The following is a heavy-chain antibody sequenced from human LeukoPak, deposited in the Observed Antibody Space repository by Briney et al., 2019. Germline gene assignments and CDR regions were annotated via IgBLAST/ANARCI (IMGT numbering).Heavy chain of an antibody. D-gene: IGHD6-19*01. CDR1: GGSISSGGYS. CDR3: ASGSGWYHLNY. V-gene: IGHV4-31*03. J-gene: IGHJ4*02. CDR2: IYYSGST. Sequence: PSETLSLTCTVSGGSISSGGYSWSWIRQHLGKGLEWIGYIYYSGSTYYNPSLKSRVTISVDTSKNQFSLKLSSVTAADTAVYYCASGSGWYHLNYWGQGTLVTVSS.